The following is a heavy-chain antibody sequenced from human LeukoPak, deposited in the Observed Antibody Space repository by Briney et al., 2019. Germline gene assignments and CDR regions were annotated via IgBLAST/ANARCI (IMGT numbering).Heavy chain of an antibody. CDR1: GYTFTGYY. Sequence: ASVKVSCKASGYTFTGYYMHWVRQAPGQGLEWMGWINPNSGGTNYAQKFQGRVTMTRDTSISTAYMELSRLRSDDTAVYYCARATSGWYGIAFDYWGQGTLVTVSS. CDR3: ARATSGWYGIAFDY. J-gene: IGHJ4*02. D-gene: IGHD6-13*01. CDR2: INPNSGGT. V-gene: IGHV1-2*02.